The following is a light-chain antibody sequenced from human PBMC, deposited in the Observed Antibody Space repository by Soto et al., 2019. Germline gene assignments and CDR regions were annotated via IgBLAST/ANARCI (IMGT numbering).Light chain of an antibody. V-gene: IGKV1-5*01. CDR1: QSISGW. CDR3: QQYNSYPWT. Sequence: VQRTQSPSTLSGSVGDRVTISCRASQSISGWLAWYQQKPGKAPKLLIYDVSSLESGVPSRFSGSGSGTEFTLAISSLQPDDFATYYCQQYNSYPWTFGQGTKVDIK. J-gene: IGKJ1*01. CDR2: DVS.